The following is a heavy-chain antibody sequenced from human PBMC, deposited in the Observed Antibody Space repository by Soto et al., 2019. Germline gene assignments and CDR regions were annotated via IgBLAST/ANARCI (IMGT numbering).Heavy chain of an antibody. V-gene: IGHV1-46*01. J-gene: IGHJ3*02. D-gene: IGHD3-22*01. CDR3: ARGVGHYYDSSGYSRGAFDI. CDR1: GYTFTSYY. Sequence: ASVKVSCKASGYTFTSYYMHWVRQAPGQGLEWMGIINPSGGSTSYAQKFQGRVTMTRDTSTSTVYMELSSLRSEDTAVYYCARGVGHYYDSSGYSRGAFDIWGQGTMVT. CDR2: INPSGGST.